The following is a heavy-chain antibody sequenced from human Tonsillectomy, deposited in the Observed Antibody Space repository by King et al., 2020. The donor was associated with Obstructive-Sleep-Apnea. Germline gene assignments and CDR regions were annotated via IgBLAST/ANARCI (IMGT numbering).Heavy chain of an antibody. J-gene: IGHJ4*02. V-gene: IGHV3-11*06. Sequence: VQLVESGGGLVKPGGSLRLSCAASGFTFSYYYMSWIRQAPGKGLEWVSYISSSSCYTNYGDSVKGRFTISRDNAKNSLYLQMKSLRAEDTAVYYCARDTEGYCSGGSCYGDLDYWGQGTLVTVSS. CDR3: ARDTEGYCSGGSCYGDLDY. D-gene: IGHD2-15*01. CDR2: ISSSSCYT. CDR1: GFTFSYYY.